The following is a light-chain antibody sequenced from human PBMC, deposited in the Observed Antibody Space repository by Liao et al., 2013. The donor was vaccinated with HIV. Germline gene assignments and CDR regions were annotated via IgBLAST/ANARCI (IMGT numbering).Light chain of an antibody. V-gene: IGLV3-1*01. J-gene: IGLJ2*01. CDR3: QSWDSATVL. Sequence: SYELTQPPSVSVSPGQTVSITCSGDTLGDKSPSWYQQRPGQPPVLVIYQGDQRLSGIPERFSGSHSGSTATLTISGAQAMDEAHYYCQSWDSATVLFGGGTKLTVL. CDR1: TLGDKS. CDR2: QGD.